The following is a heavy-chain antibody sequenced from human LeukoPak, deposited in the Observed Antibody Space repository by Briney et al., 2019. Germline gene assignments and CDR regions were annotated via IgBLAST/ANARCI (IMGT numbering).Heavy chain of an antibody. CDR1: GYTFTGYY. CDR3: ARVSRSYSSGWYSGDY. CDR2: INPKSGGK. D-gene: IGHD6-19*01. Sequence: ASVKVSCKASGYTFTGYYMHWVGQAPGQGREWMGRINPKSGGKNYAQKFQGRVTMTRDTSISTAYMELSRLRSDDTAVYYCARVSRSYSSGWYSGDYWGQGTLVTVSS. J-gene: IGHJ4*02. V-gene: IGHV1-2*06.